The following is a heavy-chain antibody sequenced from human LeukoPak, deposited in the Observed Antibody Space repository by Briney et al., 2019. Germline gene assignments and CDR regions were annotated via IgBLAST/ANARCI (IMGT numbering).Heavy chain of an antibody. V-gene: IGHV1-46*01. CDR2: INPSGGST. D-gene: IGHD5-24*01. J-gene: IGHJ5*02. CDR3: ARERTDGYKMYNWFDP. CDR1: GYTFTSYY. Sequence: ASVKVSCKASGYTFTSYYMHRVRQAPGQGLAWMGIINPSGGSTSYAQKFRGRVTMTRDTSTSTVYMELSSLRSEDTAVYYCARERTDGYKMYNWFDPWGQGTLVTVSS.